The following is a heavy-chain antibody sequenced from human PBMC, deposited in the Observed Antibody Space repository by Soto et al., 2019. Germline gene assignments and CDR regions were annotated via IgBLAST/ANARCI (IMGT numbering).Heavy chain of an antibody. V-gene: IGHV5-51*01. D-gene: IGHD1-26*01. J-gene: IGHJ6*02. Sequence: RQMPGKGLEWMGIIYPGDSDTRYSPSFQGQVTISADKSISTAYLQWSSLKASDTAMYYCARLARSGSYYYYYGMDVWGQGTTVTVSS. CDR2: IYPGDSDT. CDR3: ARLARSGSYYYYYGMDV.